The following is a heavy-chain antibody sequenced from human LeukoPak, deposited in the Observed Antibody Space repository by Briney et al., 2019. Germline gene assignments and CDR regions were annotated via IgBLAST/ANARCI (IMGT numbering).Heavy chain of an antibody. Sequence: AGGSLRLSCAASGFTFSSYGMHWVRQAPGKGLEWVAFIRYDGSNKYYADSVKGRFTISRDNSKNTLYLQMNSLRAEDTAVYYCAKERTGSGWHCIDYWGQGTLVTVSS. CDR2: IRYDGSNK. CDR3: AKERTGSGWHCIDY. D-gene: IGHD6-19*01. J-gene: IGHJ4*02. V-gene: IGHV3-30*02. CDR1: GFTFSSYG.